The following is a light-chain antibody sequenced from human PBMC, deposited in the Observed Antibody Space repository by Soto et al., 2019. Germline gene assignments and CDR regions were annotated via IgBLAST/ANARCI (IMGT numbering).Light chain of an antibody. J-gene: IGKJ1*01. V-gene: IGKV3-20*01. Sequence: EIVLTQSPGTLSLSPGERATLSCRASQSVSSSYLAWYQQKPGQAPRLLIYGASSRATGIPDRFSGSGSGTYCTLTIRRLEPEDFVVYYCQQYGSSPPWTFGQGTKVEIK. CDR3: QQYGSSPPWT. CDR2: GAS. CDR1: QSVSSSY.